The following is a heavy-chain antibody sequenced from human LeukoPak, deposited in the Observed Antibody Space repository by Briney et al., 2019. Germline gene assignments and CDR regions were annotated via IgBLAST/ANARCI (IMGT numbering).Heavy chain of an antibody. CDR2: IWYDGSNK. V-gene: IGHV3-33*06. D-gene: IGHD3-22*01. Sequence: GRSLRLSCAASGFTFSSYGMHWVRQAPGKGLEWVAVIWYDGSNKYYADSVKGRFTISRDNSKNTAYLQMNSLRAEDTAVYFCAKGNSGYYYDYWGQGTLVTVSS. CDR1: GFTFSSYG. CDR3: AKGNSGYYYDY. J-gene: IGHJ4*02.